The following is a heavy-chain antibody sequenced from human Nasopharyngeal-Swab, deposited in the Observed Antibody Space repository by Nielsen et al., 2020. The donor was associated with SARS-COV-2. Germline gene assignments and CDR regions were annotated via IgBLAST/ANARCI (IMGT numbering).Heavy chain of an antibody. Sequence: GESLKISCKGSGYSFTSYWIGWVRQMPGKGLEWMGIIYPGDSDTRYSPSFQGQVTISADKSISTAYLQWGSLKASDTAMYYCARGLRYFDWQTFFDYWGQGTLVTVSS. CDR2: IYPGDSDT. CDR1: GYSFTSYW. J-gene: IGHJ4*02. V-gene: IGHV5-51*01. CDR3: ARGLRYFDWQTFFDY. D-gene: IGHD3-9*01.